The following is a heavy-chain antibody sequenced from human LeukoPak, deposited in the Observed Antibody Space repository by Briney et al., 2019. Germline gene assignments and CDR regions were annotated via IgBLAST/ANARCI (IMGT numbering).Heavy chain of an antibody. CDR1: GFSLSTSGVG. Sequence: SGPTLVNPTQTLTLTCTFSGFSLSTSGVGVGWIRQTQGKALEWLALINWNDEKRYSPSLKSRPTITKDTSKNQVVLTMTNMDPVDTATYYCARDLNWAIDYWGQGTLVTVSS. CDR3: ARDLNWAIDY. J-gene: IGHJ4*02. D-gene: IGHD7-27*01. V-gene: IGHV2-5*01. CDR2: INWNDEK.